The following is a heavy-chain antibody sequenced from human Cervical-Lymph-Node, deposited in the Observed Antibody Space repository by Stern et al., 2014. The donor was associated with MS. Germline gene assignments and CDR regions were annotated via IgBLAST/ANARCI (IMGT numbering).Heavy chain of an antibody. Sequence: EVQLVESGAEVRKPGESLKISCKGSGYTFTTYWIGWVRQMPGKGLEWMGIIYPGDSDASYSPSFQGQVTISVDKSISTAYLQWNSLKASDTAMYYCARHGGGSSSLSRNSGYYFTMDVWGQGTTVTVSS. CDR3: ARHGGGSSSLSRNSGYYFTMDV. CDR1: GYTFTTYW. CDR2: IYPGDSDA. D-gene: IGHD6-19*01. J-gene: IGHJ6*02. V-gene: IGHV5-51*01.